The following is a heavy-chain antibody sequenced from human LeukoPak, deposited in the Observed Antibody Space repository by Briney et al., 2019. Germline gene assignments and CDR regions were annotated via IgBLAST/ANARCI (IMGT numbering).Heavy chain of an antibody. D-gene: IGHD3-16*02. J-gene: IGHJ4*02. CDR1: GGSISSYY. V-gene: IGHV4-59*08. Sequence: SETLSLTCTLSGGSISSYYCSWIRHPPGEGLEWIGYMYYSGSTNYNPSLKSRVTISVDLSKNQFSLKLSSVTAADTAVYYCVRSSTYRLFDDWGEGTLVTVSS. CDR3: VRSSTYRLFDD. CDR2: MYYSGST.